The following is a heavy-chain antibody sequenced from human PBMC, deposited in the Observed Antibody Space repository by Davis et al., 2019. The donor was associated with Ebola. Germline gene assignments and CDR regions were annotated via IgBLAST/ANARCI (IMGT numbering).Heavy chain of an antibody. CDR1: DYSISSGYY. J-gene: IGHJ4*02. D-gene: IGHD2-8*02. CDR3: ASRTSLTGAHFDH. V-gene: IGHV4-38-2*02. CDR2: IHHSGRAT. Sequence: SETLSLTCIVSDYSISSGYYWGWIRPPPGKGLEWIGSIHHSGRATSYNPSLKSRVAISVDTSRNQFSLKLSSVTAADTAVYYCASRTSLTGAHFDHWGQGTLVTVSS.